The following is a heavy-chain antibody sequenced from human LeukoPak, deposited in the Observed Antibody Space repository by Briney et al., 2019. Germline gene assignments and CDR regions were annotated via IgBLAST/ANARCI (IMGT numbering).Heavy chain of an antibody. CDR3: ARRIAIVGAKGSFDV. J-gene: IGHJ3*01. Sequence: SETLSLTCTVSGGSISSYCWGWIRQPPGKGLEWIGYIYHSGSTKYYPSLKSRVTMSVDTTKNQFSLNLTSVTAADTAIYYRARRIAIVGAKGSFDVWGQGTMVTVSS. CDR1: GGSISSYC. V-gene: IGHV4-59*08. D-gene: IGHD1-26*01. CDR2: IYHSGST.